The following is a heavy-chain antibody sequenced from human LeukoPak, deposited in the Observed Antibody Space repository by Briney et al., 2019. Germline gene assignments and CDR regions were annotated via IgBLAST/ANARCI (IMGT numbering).Heavy chain of an antibody. V-gene: IGHV3-23*01. J-gene: IGHJ4*02. Sequence: PGGSLRLSCAASGFTFSSYAMSWVRQVPGKGLEWVSAISGSGGSTYYADSVKGRFTISRDNSKNTLYLQMNSLRAEDTAVYYCAKGSSMIVLVPGYFDYWGQGTLVTVSS. CDR2: ISGSGGST. CDR3: AKGSSMIVLVPGYFDY. CDR1: GFTFSSYA. D-gene: IGHD2-8*02.